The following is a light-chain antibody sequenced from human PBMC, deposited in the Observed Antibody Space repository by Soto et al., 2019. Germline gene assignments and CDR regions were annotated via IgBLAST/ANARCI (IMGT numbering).Light chain of an antibody. CDR1: SSNIGAGYD. J-gene: IGLJ1*01. Sequence: QSLLTQPPSVSGAPGQMFTISCTGSSSNIGAGYDVHWYQQLPGTAPKLLINGNSDRPSGVPDRFSGSKSDTSASLAITGLQAEDEADYYCQSYDNSLSAFVFGTGTKVTVL. V-gene: IGLV1-40*01. CDR3: QSYDNSLSAFV. CDR2: GNS.